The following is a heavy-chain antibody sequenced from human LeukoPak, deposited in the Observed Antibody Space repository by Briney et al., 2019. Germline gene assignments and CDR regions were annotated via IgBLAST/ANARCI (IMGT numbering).Heavy chain of an antibody. CDR3: TTYISGHY. Sequence: PGGSLRLSCATSGFIFSGSDIDWVRQASGRGLKWVSRIRTKLRNYATAYAASVKGRFTISRDDSGDTAYLQMNSLKTEDTAVYYCTTYISGHYWGQGTLVTVSS. D-gene: IGHD1-20*01. J-gene: IGHJ4*02. CDR2: IRTKLRNYAT. V-gene: IGHV3-73*01. CDR1: GFIFSGSD.